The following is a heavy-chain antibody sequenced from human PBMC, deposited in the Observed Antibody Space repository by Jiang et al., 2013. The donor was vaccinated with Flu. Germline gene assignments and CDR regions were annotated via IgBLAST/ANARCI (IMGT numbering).Heavy chain of an antibody. CDR3: ARGYVGVPAADNWFDP. CDR1: GGTFSSYA. CDR2: IIPIFGTA. V-gene: IGHV1-69*01. Sequence: QLVESGAEVKKPGSSVKVSCKASGGTFSSYAISWVRQAPGQGLEWMGGIIPIFGTANYAQKFQGRVTITADESTSTAYMELSSLRSEDTAVYYCARGYVGVPAADNWFDPWGQGTLVTVSS. J-gene: IGHJ5*02. D-gene: IGHD2-2*01.